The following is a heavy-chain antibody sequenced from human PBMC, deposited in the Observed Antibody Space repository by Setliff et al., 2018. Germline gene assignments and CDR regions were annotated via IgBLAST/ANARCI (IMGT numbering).Heavy chain of an antibody. CDR3: ATSWGATPFDY. J-gene: IGHJ4*02. V-gene: IGHV1-18*01. D-gene: IGHD1-26*01. CDR2: ISPYNGDT. CDR1: GYIFNTFG. Sequence: ASVKVSCKASGYIFNTFGISWVRRAPGQGLEWIGWISPYNGDTKYAQKLQDRVTMTTDTSTSTAYMELRSLRSDDTAVYYCATSWGATPFDYWGQGTLVTVSS.